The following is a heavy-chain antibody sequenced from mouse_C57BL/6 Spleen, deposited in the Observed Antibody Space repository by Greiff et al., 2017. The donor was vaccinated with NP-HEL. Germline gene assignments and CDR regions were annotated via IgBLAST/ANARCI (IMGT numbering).Heavy chain of an antibody. CDR3: ARGEYYGSSYWFAY. CDR1: GYAFSSYW. V-gene: IGHV1-80*01. Sequence: QVQLKESGAELVKPGASVKISCKASGYAFSSYWMNWVKQRPGKGLEWIGQIYPGDGDTNYNGKFKGKATLTADKSSSTAYMQLSSLTSEDSAVYFCARGEYYGSSYWFAYWGQGTLVTVSA. CDR2: IYPGDGDT. D-gene: IGHD1-1*01. J-gene: IGHJ3*01.